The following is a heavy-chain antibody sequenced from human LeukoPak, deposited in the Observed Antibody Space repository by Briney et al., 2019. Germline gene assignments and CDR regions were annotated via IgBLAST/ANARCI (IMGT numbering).Heavy chain of an antibody. D-gene: IGHD2-15*01. J-gene: IGHJ6*02. Sequence: GGSLRLSCATSGFTFSDSRMTWVRHAPGEGLQWVANVNRDGTEKHFLDSVEGRFTISRDNANKALYLQMSSLTPQDTAVYFCARCTVPWWYHRGMDVWGRGTTVTV. CDR1: GFTFSDSR. CDR2: VNRDGTEK. V-gene: IGHV3-7*01. CDR3: ARCTVPWWYHRGMDV.